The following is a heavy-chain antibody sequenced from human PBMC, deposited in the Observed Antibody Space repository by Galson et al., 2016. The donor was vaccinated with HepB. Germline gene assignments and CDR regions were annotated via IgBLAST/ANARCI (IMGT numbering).Heavy chain of an antibody. CDR2: IRSKPYGGTQ. J-gene: IGHJ5*02. CDR3: AKDSGAALAGTGHLWLDP. Sequence: SLRLSCAASGFYFGDHAMGWFRQAPGKGLEWVGFIRSKPYGGTQEYAASVRGRFTIPRDDAKSIAYLQISSLQTEDTAVYFCAKDSGAALAGTGHLWLDPWGQGTLVIVSS. V-gene: IGHV3-49*03. CDR1: GFYFGDHA. D-gene: IGHD6-19*01.